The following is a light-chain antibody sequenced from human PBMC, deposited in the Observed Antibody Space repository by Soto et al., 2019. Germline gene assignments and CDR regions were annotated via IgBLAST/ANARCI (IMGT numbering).Light chain of an antibody. CDR1: SSDVGSYNF. V-gene: IGLV2-23*01. J-gene: IGLJ3*02. CDR2: EGS. CDR3: CSYAGSSTWV. Sequence: QSALTQPASVSGSPGQSITISCTGTSSDVGSYNFVSWYQQHPGKAPKRMIYEGSKRPSGVSNRFSGSKSGNTASLTISGFQAEDEADYYCCSYAGSSTWVFGGGTKLTVL.